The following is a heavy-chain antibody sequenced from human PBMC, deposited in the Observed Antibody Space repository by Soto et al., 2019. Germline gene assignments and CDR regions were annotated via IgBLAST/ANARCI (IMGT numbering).Heavy chain of an antibody. Sequence: PSETLSLSCTVSGGSISSGGYYWSWIRQHPGKGLEWIGYIYYSGSTYYNPSLKSRVTISVDTSKNQFSLKLSSVTAADTAVYNCARDQKGGSLYPTGWFDPWGQGTLVSVSS. J-gene: IGHJ5*02. V-gene: IGHV4-31*03. CDR1: GGSISSGGYY. D-gene: IGHD3-10*01. CDR2: IYYSGST. CDR3: ARDQKGGSLYPTGWFDP.